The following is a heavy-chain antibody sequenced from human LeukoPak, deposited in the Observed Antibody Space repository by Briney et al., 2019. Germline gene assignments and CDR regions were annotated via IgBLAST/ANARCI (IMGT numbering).Heavy chain of an antibody. CDR3: ARKTGHVAFDI. CDR2: ISSSSSYI. CDR1: GFTFSNYS. J-gene: IGHJ3*02. D-gene: IGHD1-14*01. V-gene: IGHV3-21*01. Sequence: PGGSLTLSCAASGFTFSNYSMNWVRQAPGKGLEWVSSISSSSSYIYYPDSVKGRFTISRDNAKDSLYLQMNNLGAENTTVYYCARKTGHVAFDIWGQGTMVSVSS.